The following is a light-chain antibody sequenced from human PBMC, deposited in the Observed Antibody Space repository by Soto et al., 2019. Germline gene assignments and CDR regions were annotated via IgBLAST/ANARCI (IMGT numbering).Light chain of an antibody. CDR3: QQSSSWPRT. CDR2: DAS. V-gene: IGKV3-11*01. Sequence: EIVLTQSPATLSLSPGERATLSCRASQSVSSYLAWYQQKPGQTPRLLISDASNRATGIPARFSGSGSGTDFTLTISSLEPEDVAVYYCQQSSSWPRTFGQGTKLEIK. J-gene: IGKJ2*01. CDR1: QSVSSY.